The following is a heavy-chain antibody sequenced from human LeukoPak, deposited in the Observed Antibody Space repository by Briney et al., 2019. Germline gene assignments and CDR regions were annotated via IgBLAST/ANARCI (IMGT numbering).Heavy chain of an antibody. V-gene: IGHV1-69*04. CDR1: GGTFSSCA. CDR2: IIPILGIA. CDR3: ARMEQQLVEDY. J-gene: IGHJ4*02. Sequence: SVKVSCKASGGTFSSCAISWVRQAPGQGLEWMGRIIPILGIANYAQKFQGRVTITADKSTSTAYMELSSLRSEDTAVYYCARMEQQLVEDYWGQGTLVTVSS. D-gene: IGHD6-13*01.